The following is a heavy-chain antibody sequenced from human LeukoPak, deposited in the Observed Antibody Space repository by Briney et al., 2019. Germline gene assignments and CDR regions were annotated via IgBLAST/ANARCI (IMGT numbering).Heavy chain of an antibody. CDR1: DYSISSDYY. CDR3: AKSSSWYFDY. V-gene: IGHV4-38-2*01. D-gene: IGHD6-13*01. Sequence: PSETLSLTCAVSDYSISSDYYWGWIRQPPGKGLEWIGSIYQSGSTHYNPSLKSRVTISVDTSKNQFSLKLNSVTAADTAVYYCAKSSSWYFDYWGQGTLVTVSS. CDR2: IYQSGST. J-gene: IGHJ4*02.